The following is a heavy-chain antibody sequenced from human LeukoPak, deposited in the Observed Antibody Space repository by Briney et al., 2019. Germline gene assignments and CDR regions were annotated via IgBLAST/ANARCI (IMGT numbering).Heavy chain of an antibody. CDR1: GFTVSSNY. CDR3: AREGNYYDMDV. J-gene: IGHJ6*02. V-gene: IGHV3-53*01. CDR2: IFSGGTT. Sequence: PGGSLRLSCAASGFTVSSNYMSWVGQAPGKGLEGVSVIFSGGTTYYADSVKGRFTISRDNSKNTLYLQMNSLRAEDTAVYYCAREGNYYDMDVWGQETTVTVSS.